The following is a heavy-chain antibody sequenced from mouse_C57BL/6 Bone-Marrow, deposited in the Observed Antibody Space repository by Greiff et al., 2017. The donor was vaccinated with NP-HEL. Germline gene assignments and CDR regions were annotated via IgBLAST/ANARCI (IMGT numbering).Heavy chain of an antibody. Sequence: VKLMESGPGLVQPSQSLSITCTVSGFSLTSYGVHWVRQSPGKGLEWLGVVWSGGSTDYNAAFISRLSISKDNSKSQVFFKMNSLQADDTAIYYCASSNYWDAMDYWGQGTSVTVSS. V-gene: IGHV2-2*01. CDR3: ASSNYWDAMDY. CDR2: VWSGGST. J-gene: IGHJ4*01. CDR1: GFSLTSYG. D-gene: IGHD2-5*01.